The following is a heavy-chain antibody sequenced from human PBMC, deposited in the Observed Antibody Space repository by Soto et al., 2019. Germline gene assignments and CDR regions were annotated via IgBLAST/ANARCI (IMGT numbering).Heavy chain of an antibody. D-gene: IGHD3-22*01. V-gene: IGHV1-2*04. J-gene: IGHJ4*02. CDR1: GYTFTGYY. CDR2: INPNSGGT. Sequence: VSCKASGYTFTGYYMHWVRQAPGQGLEWMGWINPNSGGTNYAQKFQGWVTMTRDTSISTAYMELSRLRSDDTAVYYCAREPTNYYDSSGYYRSFDYWGQGTLVTVSS. CDR3: AREPTNYYDSSGYYRSFDY.